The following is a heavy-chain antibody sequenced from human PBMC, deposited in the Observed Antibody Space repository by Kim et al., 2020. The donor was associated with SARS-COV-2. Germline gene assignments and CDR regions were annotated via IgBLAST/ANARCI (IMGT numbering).Heavy chain of an antibody. CDR3: ARAPWSRLRGLTYSYYGMDV. D-gene: IGHD3-10*01. CDR1: GFTFSSCA. J-gene: IGHJ6*02. Sequence: GGSLRLSCAASGFTFSSCAIHGVRQAPGKGLEGVAVISYDGSNKNYADSVKGRFTISRDNSKNTLYLQMNSLRAEDTALYYCARAPWSRLRGLTYSYYGMDVWGQGTTVTVSS. CDR2: ISYDGSNK. V-gene: IGHV3-30-3*01.